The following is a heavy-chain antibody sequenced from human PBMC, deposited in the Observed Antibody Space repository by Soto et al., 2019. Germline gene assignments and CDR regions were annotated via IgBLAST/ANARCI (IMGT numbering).Heavy chain of an antibody. CDR2: IYSEGGT. J-gene: IGHJ4*02. V-gene: IGHV4-4*07. D-gene: IGHD3-22*01. CDR3: ARDAYYYDTASFYLLDS. CDR1: GGSISSYY. Sequence: ASETLSLTCTISGGSISSYYWTWIRQSAGQGLEYIGRIYSEGGTYYHPALESRVTMSIDTSKNQFSLKLSSVTAADTAVYYCARDAYYYDTASFYLLDSWGQGSLVTVSS.